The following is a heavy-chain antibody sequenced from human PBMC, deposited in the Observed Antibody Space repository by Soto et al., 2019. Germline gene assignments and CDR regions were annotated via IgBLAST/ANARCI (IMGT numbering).Heavy chain of an antibody. Sequence: PGGSLRLSCAVSGFTLTTYSMNWVRQAPGKGLEWISFINKNGFTIYYADSVKGRVTISRDYAKNSLYLQMDSLRHEDTAVYYCARGAVTGTSLFDYWGLGTLVTVSS. D-gene: IGHD6-19*01. J-gene: IGHJ4*02. CDR3: ARGAVTGTSLFDY. V-gene: IGHV3-48*02. CDR1: GFTLTTYS. CDR2: INKNGFTI.